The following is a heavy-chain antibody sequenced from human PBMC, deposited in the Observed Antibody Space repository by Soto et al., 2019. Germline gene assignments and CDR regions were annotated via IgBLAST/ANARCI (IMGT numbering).Heavy chain of an antibody. CDR3: ARGGSDFDY. Sequence: QVQLVESGGGLVKPGGSLRLSCAASGFIFSGYHMSWIRQAPGKGLEWVSHIGTSDSYTNYADSVRGRFTISRDNAKTSLYLQMNSLRADDTAVYYCARGGSDFDYWGQGTLVNVSS. CDR2: IGTSDSYT. D-gene: IGHD3-10*01. J-gene: IGHJ4*02. CDR1: GFIFSGYH. V-gene: IGHV3-11*06.